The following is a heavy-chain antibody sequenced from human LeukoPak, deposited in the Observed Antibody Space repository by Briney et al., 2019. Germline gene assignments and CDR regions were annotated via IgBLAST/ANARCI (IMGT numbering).Heavy chain of an antibody. D-gene: IGHD6-25*01. CDR1: GFTFSSYA. CDR2: ISYDGSNK. J-gene: IGHJ3*02. Sequence: SGGSLRLSCAASGFTFSSYAMHWVRQAPGKGLEWVAVISYDGSNKYYADSVKGRFTISRDNSKNTLYLQMNSLRAKDTAVYYCAREKNSRLRDAFDIWGQGTMVTVSS. CDR3: AREKNSRLRDAFDI. V-gene: IGHV3-30-3*01.